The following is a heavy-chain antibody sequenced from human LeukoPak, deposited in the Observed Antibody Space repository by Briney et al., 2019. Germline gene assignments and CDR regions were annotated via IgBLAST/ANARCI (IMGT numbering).Heavy chain of an antibody. D-gene: IGHD2-2*01. J-gene: IGHJ6*02. V-gene: IGHV3-23*01. CDR3: AKAGSWYQLQFSYYGMDV. CDR1: GFTFSSYA. Sequence: GGSLRLFCAASGFTFSSYAMSWVRQAPGKGLEWVSAISGSGGSTYYADSVKGRFTISRDNSKNTLYLQMNSLRAEDTAVYYCAKAGSWYQLQFSYYGMDVWGQGTTVTVSS. CDR2: ISGSGGST.